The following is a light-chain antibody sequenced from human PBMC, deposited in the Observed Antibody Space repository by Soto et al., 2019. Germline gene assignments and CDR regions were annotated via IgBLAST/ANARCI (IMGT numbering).Light chain of an antibody. CDR3: QQYNNWPPWT. CDR2: GAS. J-gene: IGKJ1*01. V-gene: IGKV3-15*01. CDR1: HSVSSN. Sequence: EIVMTQSPATLSVSPWERATLSCRASHSVSSNLAWYQQKPGQAPRLLIYGASTRATGIPARFSGSGSGTEFTLTISSLQSEDFSVYYCQQYNNWPPWTFGQGTKVEIK.